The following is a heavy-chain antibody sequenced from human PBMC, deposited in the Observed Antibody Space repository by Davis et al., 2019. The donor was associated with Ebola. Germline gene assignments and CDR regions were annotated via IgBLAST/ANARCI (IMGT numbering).Heavy chain of an antibody. CDR3: ARSYGAAPFDY. CDR2: IYYSGST. CDR1: GGSISPYY. V-gene: IGHV4-59*08. Sequence: MPSETLSLTCTVSGGSISPYYWSWIRQPPGKGLEWIGYIYYSGSTKYNLSLKGRVAISVDPSKNQFSLKLSSVTAADTAVYYCARSYGAAPFDYWGQGTLVTVSS. D-gene: IGHD4/OR15-4a*01. J-gene: IGHJ4*02.